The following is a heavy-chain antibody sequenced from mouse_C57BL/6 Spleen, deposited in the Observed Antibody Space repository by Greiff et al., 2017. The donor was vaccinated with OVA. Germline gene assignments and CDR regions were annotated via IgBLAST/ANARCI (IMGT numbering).Heavy chain of an antibody. CDR3: AYGSSYGWYFDV. CDR2: IYPGSGNT. V-gene: IGHV1-76*01. CDR1: GYTFTDYY. J-gene: IGHJ1*03. D-gene: IGHD1-1*01. Sequence: VHLVESGAELVRPGASVKLSCKASGYTFTDYYINWVKQRPGQGLEWIARIYPGSGNTYYNEKFKGKATLTAEKSSSTAYMQLSSLTSEDSAVYFCAYGSSYGWYFDVWGTGTTVTVSS.